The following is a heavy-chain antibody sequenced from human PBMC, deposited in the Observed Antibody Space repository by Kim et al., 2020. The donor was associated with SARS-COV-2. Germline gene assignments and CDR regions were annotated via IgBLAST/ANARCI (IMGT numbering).Heavy chain of an antibody. Sequence: GGSLRLSCAASGFSFGIYAMSWVRQAPGKGLEWVSTIGVLDGGIFHADSVKGRFTISRDNSKNTLYLQMTNLKTEDTATYYCARRPGTAAAGPAHFDPWGQGTLVTVSS. V-gene: IGHV3-23*01. CDR2: IGVLDGGI. CDR1: GFSFGIYA. J-gene: IGHJ5*02. CDR3: ARRPGTAAAGPAHFDP. D-gene: IGHD6-13*01.